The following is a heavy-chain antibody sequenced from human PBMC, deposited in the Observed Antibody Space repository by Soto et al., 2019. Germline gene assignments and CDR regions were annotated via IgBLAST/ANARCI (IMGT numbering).Heavy chain of an antibody. CDR1: GGSISSYY. J-gene: IGHJ4*02. CDR2: IYYSGST. V-gene: IGHV4-59*01. Sequence: QVKLQESGPGLVKPSETLSLTCTVSGGSISSYYWSWIRQPPGKGLEWIGYIYYSGSTNYNPSLKSRVTISVDTSKNQFSLKLSSVTAADTAVYYCARGGAAPDYWGQGTLVTVSS. CDR3: ARGGAAPDY. D-gene: IGHD1-26*01.